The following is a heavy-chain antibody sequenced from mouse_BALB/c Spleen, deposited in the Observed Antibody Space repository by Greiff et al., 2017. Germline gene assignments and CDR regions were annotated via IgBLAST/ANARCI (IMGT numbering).Heavy chain of an antibody. V-gene: IGHV14-3*02. CDR3: ARTGSKVLDY. D-gene: IGHD1-1*01. CDR2: IDPANGNT. Sequence: EVHLVESGAELVKPGASVKLSCTASGFNIKDTYMHWVKQRPEQGLEWIGRIDPANGNTKYDPKFQGKATITADTSSNTAYLQLSSLTSEDTAVYYCARTGSKVLDYWGQGTTLTVSS. J-gene: IGHJ2*01. CDR1: GFNIKDTY.